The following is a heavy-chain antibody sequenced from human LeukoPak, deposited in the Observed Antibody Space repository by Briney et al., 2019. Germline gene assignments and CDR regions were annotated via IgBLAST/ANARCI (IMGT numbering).Heavy chain of an antibody. CDR2: INPSGGST. V-gene: IGHV1-46*01. CDR1: GFTFSSYG. J-gene: IGHJ4*02. D-gene: IGHD5-18*01. Sequence: NPGGSLRLSCAASGFTFSSYGMHWVRQAPGQGLEWMGIINPSGGSTSYAQKFQGRVTMTRDTSTSTVYMELSSLRSEDTAVYYCARVPIIIDRLRNKKYSYGYAPFDYWGQGTLVTVSS. CDR3: ARVPIIIDRLRNKKYSYGYAPFDY.